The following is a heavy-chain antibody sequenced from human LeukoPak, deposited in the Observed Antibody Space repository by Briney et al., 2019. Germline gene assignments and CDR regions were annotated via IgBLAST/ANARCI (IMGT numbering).Heavy chain of an antibody. D-gene: IGHD4-23*01. CDR3: ARDYDEMTTVVAPNNY. V-gene: IGHV3-23*01. Sequence: PGGSLRLSCAASGFTFSSYAMSWVRQAPGKGLEWVSAISGSGGSTYYADSVKGRFTISRDNSKNTLYLQVNSLRGEDTAVYYCARDYDEMTTVVAPNNYWGQGTLVTVSA. CDR1: GFTFSSYA. J-gene: IGHJ4*02. CDR2: ISGSGGST.